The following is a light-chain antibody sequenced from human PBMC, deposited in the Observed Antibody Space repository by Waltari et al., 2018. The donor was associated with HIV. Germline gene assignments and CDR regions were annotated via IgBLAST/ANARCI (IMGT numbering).Light chain of an antibody. CDR2: GAS. J-gene: IGKJ5*01. Sequence: IVLTQSPGTLSLSPGERAALSCRASQSITSDYLAWYQQKPGQAPRVLIYGASSRATGIPDRFSGSGSGTDFTLTISRLEPEDSAVYYCQQYATSQSITFG. CDR3: QQYATSQSIT. V-gene: IGKV3-20*01. CDR1: QSITSDY.